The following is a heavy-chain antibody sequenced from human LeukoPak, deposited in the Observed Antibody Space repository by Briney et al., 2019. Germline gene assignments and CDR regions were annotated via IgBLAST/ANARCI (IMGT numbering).Heavy chain of an antibody. CDR2: ISGSGGST. V-gene: IGHV3-23*01. J-gene: IGHJ4*02. Sequence: GESLKISCKGSGYSFTSYWIGWVRQAPGKGLEWVSAISGSGGSTYYADSVKGRFTISRDNSKNTLYLQMNSLRAEDTAVYYCAKSRDCSGGSCYHPDYWGQGTLVTVSS. CDR1: GYSFTSYW. D-gene: IGHD2-15*01. CDR3: AKSRDCSGGSCYHPDY.